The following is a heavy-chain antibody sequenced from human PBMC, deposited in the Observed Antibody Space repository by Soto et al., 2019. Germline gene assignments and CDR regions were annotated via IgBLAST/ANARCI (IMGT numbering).Heavy chain of an antibody. Sequence: PSEALSLTCTVSGGSISSYYWSWIRQPPGKGLEWIGYIYYSGSTNYNPSLKSRVTISVDTSKNQFSLKLSSVTAADTAVYYCARDLMGVFDYWGQGALVTVS. CDR3: ARDLMGVFDY. V-gene: IGHV4-59*01. CDR2: IYYSGST. CDR1: GGSISSYY. J-gene: IGHJ4*02.